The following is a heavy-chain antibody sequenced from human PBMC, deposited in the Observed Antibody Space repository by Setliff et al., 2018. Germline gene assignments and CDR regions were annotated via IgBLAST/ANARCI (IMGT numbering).Heavy chain of an antibody. CDR1: GYIFTNYW. CDR3: TRHEDRKKCRSSSCYREEDGFDV. J-gene: IGHJ3*01. CDR2: IYPGDSDT. V-gene: IGHV5-51*01. Sequence: PGESLKTSCKASGYIFTNYWIGWVRQMPGKGLEWVGVIYPGDSDTSYSKSFQGQVTISADKSINTAYLRWSSMKAADTAIYYCTRHEDRKKCRSSSCYREEDGFDVWGQGAMVTVSS. D-gene: IGHD2-2*01.